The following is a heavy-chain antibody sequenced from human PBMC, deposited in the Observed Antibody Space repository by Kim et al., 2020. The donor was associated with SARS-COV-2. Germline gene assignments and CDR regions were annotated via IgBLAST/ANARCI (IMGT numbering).Heavy chain of an antibody. Sequence: ASVKVSCKASGYTFSSYSMNWVRQAPGQGLEWMGWINPNTGNPMYAQGITGRFVFSVDTSVRTVYLQISSLKAEDTAVYYCARDNRPQDVWGQGPAVTVSS. J-gene: IGHJ6*02. CDR3: ARDNRPQDV. CDR1: GYTFSSYS. V-gene: IGHV7-4-1*02. CDR2: INPNTGNP.